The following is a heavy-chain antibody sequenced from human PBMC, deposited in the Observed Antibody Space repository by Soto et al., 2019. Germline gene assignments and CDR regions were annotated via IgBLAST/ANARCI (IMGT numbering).Heavy chain of an antibody. CDR3: ASPGSMRGGSLTFDY. CDR2: IYHSGST. CDR1: GGSISSSNW. V-gene: IGHV4-4*02. J-gene: IGHJ4*02. Sequence: QVQLQESGRGLVNFSGTLSLTCAVSGGSISSSNWWSWVRQPPGKRLEWIGEIYHSGSTNYNPSLNSRVTISVDKSKNQFSLKVSSVTAADTAVYYCASPGSMRGGSLTFDYWGQGTLVTVSS. D-gene: IGHD5-12*01.